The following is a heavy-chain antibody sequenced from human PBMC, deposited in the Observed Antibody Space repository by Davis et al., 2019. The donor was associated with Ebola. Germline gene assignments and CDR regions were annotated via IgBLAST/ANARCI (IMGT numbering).Heavy chain of an antibody. CDR1: GGSFSGYY. Sequence: MPSETLSLTCAVSGGSFSGYYWSWIRQPPGKGLEWIGEINHSGSTNYNPSLKSQVTISVDTSKNQFSLKLSSVTAADTAVYYCARDQRYFDLWGRGTLVTVSS. CDR3: ARDQRYFDL. J-gene: IGHJ2*01. V-gene: IGHV4-34*01. CDR2: INHSGST.